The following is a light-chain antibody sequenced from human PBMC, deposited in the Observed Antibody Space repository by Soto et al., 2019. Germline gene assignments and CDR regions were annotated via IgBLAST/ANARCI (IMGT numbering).Light chain of an antibody. CDR1: QDIRGY. J-gene: IGKJ2*01. CDR3: HQVDRYPYT. Sequence: DIQLTQSPSFLSASVGDRVSVTCRTSQDIRGYLVWYQVKPGKAPKLLIYVASTLQSGVPSRFSGSGSGTEFTLIITSLQPEDFATYYCHQVDRYPYTFGQGTKLEI. CDR2: VAS. V-gene: IGKV1-9*01.